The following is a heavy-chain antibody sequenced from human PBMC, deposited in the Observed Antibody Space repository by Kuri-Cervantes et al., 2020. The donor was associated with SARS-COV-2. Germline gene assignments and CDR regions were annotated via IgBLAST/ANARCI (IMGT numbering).Heavy chain of an antibody. D-gene: IGHD3-10*01. CDR3: ARATMGDYYYYMDV. Sequence: SQTLSLTCAVYGGSFSGYYWSWIRQPPGKGLEWIGEINHSGSTNYNPSLKSRVTISVDTSKNQFSLKLSSVTAADTAVYYCARATMGDYYYYMDVWGKGTTVTVSS. CDR2: INHSGST. CDR1: GGSFSGYY. J-gene: IGHJ6*03. V-gene: IGHV4-34*01.